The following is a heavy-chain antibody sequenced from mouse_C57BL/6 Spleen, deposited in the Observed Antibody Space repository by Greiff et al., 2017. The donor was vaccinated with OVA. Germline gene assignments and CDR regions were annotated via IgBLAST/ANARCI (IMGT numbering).Heavy chain of an antibody. CDR3: ARSPGSYYAMDY. J-gene: IGHJ4*01. D-gene: IGHD4-1*01. V-gene: IGHV1-54*01. CDR1: GYAFTNYL. Sequence: QVQLQQSGAELVRPGTSVKVSCKASGYAFTNYLIEWVKQRPGQGLEWIGVINPGRGGTNYNEKFKGKATLTADKSSSTAYMQLSSLTSEDSAVYFCARSPGSYYAMDYWGQGTSVTVSS. CDR2: INPGRGGT.